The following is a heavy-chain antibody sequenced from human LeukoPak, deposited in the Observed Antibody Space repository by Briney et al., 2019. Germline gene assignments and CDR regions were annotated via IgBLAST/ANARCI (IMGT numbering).Heavy chain of an antibody. Sequence: GASVKVSCKASGYTFTTYYMHWVRQAPGQELDWMGIINPSGGSTSYAQKFQGRVTMTRDMSTSTVYMELSSLRSEDTAVYYCARGRRRLIVQTSLDYWGQGTLVTVSS. V-gene: IGHV1-46*01. D-gene: IGHD3-22*01. CDR3: ARGRRRLIVQTSLDY. CDR2: INPSGGST. CDR1: GYTFTTYY. J-gene: IGHJ4*02.